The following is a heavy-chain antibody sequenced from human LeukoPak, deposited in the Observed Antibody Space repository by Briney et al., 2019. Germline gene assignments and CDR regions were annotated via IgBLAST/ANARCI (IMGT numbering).Heavy chain of an antibody. CDR2: IYYIGST. Sequence: SETLSLTCTVSGGSISGYYWSWIRQAPGKGLEWIGYIYYIGSTNYNPSLKSRVTISVDTSKNQFSLKLTSVTAADTAVYYCARRYDTSGYWYYFDYWGQGTLVTVSS. V-gene: IGHV4-59*08. CDR1: GGSISGYY. D-gene: IGHD3-22*01. J-gene: IGHJ4*02. CDR3: ARRYDTSGYWYYFDY.